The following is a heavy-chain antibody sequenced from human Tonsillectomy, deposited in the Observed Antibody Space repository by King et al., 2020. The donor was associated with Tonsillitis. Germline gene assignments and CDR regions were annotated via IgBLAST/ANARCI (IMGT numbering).Heavy chain of an antibody. CDR1: GYSISSGYY. D-gene: IGHD5/OR15-5a*01. J-gene: IGHJ5*02. CDR2: IYHSGST. V-gene: IGHV4-38-2*02. CDR3: ARAGSTQGWFDT. Sequence: QLQESGPGLVKPSETLSLTCTVSGYSISSGYYWGWIRQPPGKGLEWIGSIYHSGSTYYNPSLKSRVTISVDTSKNQFSLKLSSVTAADTAVYYCARAGSTQGWFDTWGQGTLVTVSS.